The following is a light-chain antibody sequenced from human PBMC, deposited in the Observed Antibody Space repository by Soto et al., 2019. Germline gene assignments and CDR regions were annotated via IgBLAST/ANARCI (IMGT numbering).Light chain of an antibody. CDR2: EVS. V-gene: IGLV2-8*01. CDR3: ISYAGSNLLYV. Sequence: QSALTQPPSASGSPGQSVTISCTGTSSDVGGYNYVSWYQQHPGKAPKLMIYEVSKRPSGVPDRFSGSKSGNTASLTVSGLHAEDEADYYCISYAGSNLLYVFGTGTKLTV. CDR1: SSDVGGYNY. J-gene: IGLJ1*01.